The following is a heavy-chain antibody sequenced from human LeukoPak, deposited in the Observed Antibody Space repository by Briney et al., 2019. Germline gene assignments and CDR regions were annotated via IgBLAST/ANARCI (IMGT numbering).Heavy chain of an antibody. D-gene: IGHD2-2*01. J-gene: IGHJ6*04. CDR1: GASISSYY. V-gene: IGHV4-59*01. Sequence: SETLPLTCPVSGASISSYYWSWIRQPPGKGLEGIGYIYYSGSTNYNPSLKSRVTISVDTSKNQFSLELSSVTAADTAVYYCARVDCSSTSCYEGYYGMDVWGKGTTVTVSS. CDR2: IYYSGST. CDR3: ARVDCSSTSCYEGYYGMDV.